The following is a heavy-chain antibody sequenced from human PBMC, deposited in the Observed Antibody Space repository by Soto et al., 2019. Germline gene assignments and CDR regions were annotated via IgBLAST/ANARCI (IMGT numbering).Heavy chain of an antibody. J-gene: IGHJ3*02. CDR2: IKSKVAGGTA. Sequence: EVQLEESGGGLVKPGGSLRLSCVASGFTFTNAWLNWVRQAPGKGLEWVGRIKSKVAGGTADYAAPMKGRFTVSRDDSKNTLYLQMNSLKTEDTAVYYCITDLTPSYRSGGWYGAFDIWGQGTMVTVSS. CDR3: ITDLTPSYRSGGWYGAFDI. CDR1: GFTFTNAW. D-gene: IGHD6-19*01. V-gene: IGHV3-15*07.